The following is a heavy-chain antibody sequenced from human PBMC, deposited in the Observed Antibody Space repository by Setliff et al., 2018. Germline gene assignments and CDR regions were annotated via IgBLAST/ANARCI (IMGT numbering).Heavy chain of an antibody. D-gene: IGHD3-22*01. CDR3: ARYGVLLARYYYDSSGYSDRNAFDI. Sequence: VASVKVSCKASGGTFSSYAISWVRQAPGQGLEWMGRIIPIFGTANYAQKFQGRVTITADKSTSTAYMELSSLRSEDTAVYYCARYGVLLARYYYDSSGYSDRNAFDIWGQGTMVTVSS. V-gene: IGHV1-69*06. J-gene: IGHJ3*02. CDR1: GGTFSSYA. CDR2: IIPIFGTA.